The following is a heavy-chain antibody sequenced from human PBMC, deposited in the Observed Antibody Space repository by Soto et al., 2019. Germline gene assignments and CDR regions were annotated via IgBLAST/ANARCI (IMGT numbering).Heavy chain of an antibody. D-gene: IGHD3-16*01. CDR1: GFTLSRHT. CDR3: VRDYYDTSDYPNTFDI. CDR2: IGSRRCDT. J-gene: IGHJ3*02. V-gene: IGHV3-21*01. Sequence: GGSLRLSCAASGFTLSRHTMNWVRQAPGKGLEWVSLIGSRRCDTYYADSVKGRFTISRDNAKNTLYLELNRLRAEDTAVYFCVRDYYDTSDYPNTFDICGQGTLVTVSS.